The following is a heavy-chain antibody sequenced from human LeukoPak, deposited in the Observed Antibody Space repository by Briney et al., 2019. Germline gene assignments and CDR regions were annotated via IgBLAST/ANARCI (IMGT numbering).Heavy chain of an antibody. V-gene: IGHV3-48*01. Sequence: GGSLRLSFAASGFTFSTYTMNWDRQPPGKGLEWVSNIGTSSSTIYYADSVKGRFTISRDNAKNSLYLQMNSLRADDTAVYYCARFAAGGSYYYYMDVWGKGTTVTVSS. CDR1: GFTFSTYT. CDR3: ARFAAGGSYYYYMDV. CDR2: IGTSSSTI. D-gene: IGHD6-25*01. J-gene: IGHJ6*03.